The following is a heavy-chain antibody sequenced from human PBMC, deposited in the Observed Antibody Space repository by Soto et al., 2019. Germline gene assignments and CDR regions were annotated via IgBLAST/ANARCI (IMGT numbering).Heavy chain of an antibody. V-gene: IGHV1-69*06. CDR2: IIPIFGTA. J-gene: IGHJ6*02. CDR1: GGTFSSYA. Sequence: VASVKVSCKASGGTFSSYAISWVRQAPGQGLEWMGGIIPIFGTANYAQKFQGRVTITADKSTSTAYMELSSLRSEDTAVYYCARGRRDYYYYGMDVWGQGTTVTVSS. CDR3: ARGRRDYYYYGMDV.